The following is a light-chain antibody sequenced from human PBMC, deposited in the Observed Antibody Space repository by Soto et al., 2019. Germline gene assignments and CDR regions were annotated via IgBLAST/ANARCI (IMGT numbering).Light chain of an antibody. CDR3: QQYNNWPLT. CDR1: QSVSSN. Sequence: DIVMTQSPATLSVSPGERATLSCKASQSVSSNLAWYQQKPGQAPRLLIYGASTRATGIPARFSGSGSGTECTLTISSLQSEDFAVYYCQQYNNWPLTFGGGTKVDIK. J-gene: IGKJ4*01. CDR2: GAS. V-gene: IGKV3-15*01.